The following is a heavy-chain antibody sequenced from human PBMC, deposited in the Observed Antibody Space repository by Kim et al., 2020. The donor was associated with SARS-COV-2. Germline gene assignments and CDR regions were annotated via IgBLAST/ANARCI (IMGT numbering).Heavy chain of an antibody. J-gene: IGHJ3*02. Sequence: GGSLRLSCAASGFTFSNAWMSWVRQAPGKGLEWVGRIKSKTDGGTTDYAAPVKGRFTISRDDSKNTLYLQMNSLKTEDTAVYYCTAGGMIVVVITDAFDIWGQGTMVTVSS. D-gene: IGHD3-22*01. V-gene: IGHV3-15*01. CDR2: IKSKTDGGTT. CDR3: TAGGMIVVVITDAFDI. CDR1: GFTFSNAW.